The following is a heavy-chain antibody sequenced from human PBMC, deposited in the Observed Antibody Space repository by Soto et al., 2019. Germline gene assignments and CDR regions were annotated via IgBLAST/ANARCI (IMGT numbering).Heavy chain of an antibody. Sequence: ASVKVSCKASGYTFTIYYMHWVLQAPGQGLEWMGIINPSGGSTSYAQKFQGRVTMTRDTSTSTVYMELSSLRSEDTAVYYCARERPLDYYGSRGYFDYWGQGTLVTVSS. J-gene: IGHJ4*02. D-gene: IGHD3-10*01. CDR3: ARERPLDYYGSRGYFDY. V-gene: IGHV1-46*01. CDR1: GYTFTIYY. CDR2: INPSGGST.